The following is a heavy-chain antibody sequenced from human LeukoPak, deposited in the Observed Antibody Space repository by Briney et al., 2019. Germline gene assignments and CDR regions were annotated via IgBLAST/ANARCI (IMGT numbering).Heavy chain of an antibody. V-gene: IGHV1-2*02. CDR1: GYKFTDYY. J-gene: IGHJ4*02. CDR2: INPESGYT. Sequence: ASVKVSCKASGYKFTDYYMHWVRQAPGQGLEFMGWINPESGYTNYSQKFKGRVTITMDTSINTAYLAGSNLTSYATPVYDFRPTAAAYTSGWKVWGQGALFSVSS. D-gene: IGHD6-19*01. CDR3: RPTAAAYTSGWKV.